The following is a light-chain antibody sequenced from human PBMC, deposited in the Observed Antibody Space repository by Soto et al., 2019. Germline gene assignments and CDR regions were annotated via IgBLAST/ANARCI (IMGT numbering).Light chain of an antibody. CDR2: EVS. Sequence: QSVLTQPASVSGSPGQSITISCTGTSSDVGGYNYVSWYQQHPGKAPKLMIYEVSNRPSGVSNRFSVSKSGNTASLTISGLQAEDEADYYCSSYTSSSTPWVFGGGTKRTVL. CDR1: SSDVGGYNY. J-gene: IGLJ3*02. V-gene: IGLV2-14*01. CDR3: SSYTSSSTPWV.